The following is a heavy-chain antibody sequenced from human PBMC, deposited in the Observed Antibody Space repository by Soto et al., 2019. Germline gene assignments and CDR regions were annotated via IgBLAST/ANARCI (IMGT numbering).Heavy chain of an antibody. V-gene: IGHV3-23*01. CDR2: ISGDSGRT. CDR3: AVTPNCGRDRSAASYWYFDI. J-gene: IGHJ2*01. Sequence: EVQLLESGGGLVQPGGSVRLSCAASGLTFGNYAMSWVRQAPGKGLEWVSAISGDSGRTYYADSVKGRFTISRDNSKNTLYLQMNTLRAEDTAVYYCAVTPNCGRDRSAASYWYFDIWGRGTLVTVSS. D-gene: IGHD2-21*02. CDR1: GLTFGNYA.